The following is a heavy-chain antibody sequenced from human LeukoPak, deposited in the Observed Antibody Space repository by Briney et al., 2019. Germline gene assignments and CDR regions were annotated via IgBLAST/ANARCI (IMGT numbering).Heavy chain of an antibody. CDR1: GYIFTGNY. Sequence: SVKVSCKSSGYIFTGNYMHWVRQAPGQGLEWMGWINPNSGGTNYAQKFQGRVTMTRDTSISTAYMELSRLRSDDTAVYYCARTTYYDNSEGFDYWGQGTLVTVSS. V-gene: IGHV1-2*02. CDR3: ARTTYYDNSEGFDY. D-gene: IGHD3-22*01. CDR2: INPNSGGT. J-gene: IGHJ4*02.